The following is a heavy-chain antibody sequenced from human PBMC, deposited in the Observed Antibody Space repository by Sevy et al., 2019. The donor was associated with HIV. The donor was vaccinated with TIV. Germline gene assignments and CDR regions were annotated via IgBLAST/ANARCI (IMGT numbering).Heavy chain of an antibody. CDR3: AGPILTYNSGWSYYDY. D-gene: IGHD6-19*01. CDR2: IRYSGET. CDR1: GASISSSGYY. V-gene: IGHV4-39*01. J-gene: IGHJ4*02. Sequence: SETLSLTCTVSGASISSSGYYWGLIRPPPGKGLEWIASIRYSGETFDNPSLKSRVTISADTSKNQFSLQLTSVTAADTAIYVCAGPILTYNSGWSYYDYWGQGTVVTVSS.